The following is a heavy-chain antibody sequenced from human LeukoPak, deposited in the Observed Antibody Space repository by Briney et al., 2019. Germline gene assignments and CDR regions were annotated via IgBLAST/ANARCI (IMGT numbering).Heavy chain of an antibody. D-gene: IGHD2-2*01. J-gene: IGHJ4*02. V-gene: IGHV3-48*03. CDR3: AIGYCRSTSCFR. CDR2: ISSSGSTI. Sequence: GGSLRLSCAASGFTFSSYEMNWVRQAPGKGLEWVSYISSSGSTIYYADSVKGRFTISRDNAKNSLYLQMNSLRAEDTAVYYCAIGYCRSTSCFRWGQGTLVTVSS. CDR1: GFTFSSYE.